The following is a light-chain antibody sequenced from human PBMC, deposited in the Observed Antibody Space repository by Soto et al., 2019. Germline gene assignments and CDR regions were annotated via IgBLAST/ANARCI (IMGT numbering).Light chain of an antibody. V-gene: IGLV1-40*01. Sequence: QSVLTQPPSVSGAPGQRVTVSCAGSSSNIGAGFDVHWYQQLPGTAPKLLIYGNNHRPSGVPDRFSGSKSGTSASLAITGLQAEDEADYYCSSHGGSNPFYVFGSGTKLTVL. CDR3: SSHGGSNPFYV. CDR1: SSNIGAGFD. J-gene: IGLJ1*01. CDR2: GNN.